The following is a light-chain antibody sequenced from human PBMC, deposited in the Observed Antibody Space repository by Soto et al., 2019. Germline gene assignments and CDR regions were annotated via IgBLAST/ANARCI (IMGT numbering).Light chain of an antibody. CDR2: NAS. V-gene: IGKV3-11*01. Sequence: EIVLTQSPDTLSLSPGERATLSCRASKSISTYLVWYQQKPGQAPRLLIYNASNRATGIPVRFSGSGSGTDFTLTISSLAPEDVAVYYCQQRHNWPRTFGQGTRVEI. CDR1: KSISTY. CDR3: QQRHNWPRT. J-gene: IGKJ1*01.